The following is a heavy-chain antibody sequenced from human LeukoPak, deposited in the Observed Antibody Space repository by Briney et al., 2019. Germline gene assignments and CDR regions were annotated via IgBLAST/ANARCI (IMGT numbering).Heavy chain of an antibody. D-gene: IGHD1-26*01. J-gene: IGHJ4*02. Sequence: RTGGSLRLSCAASGFTFSSSWMSWVRQVPGKGLEWVTNIKPDGSEKYYVDSVKGRFTISRDNAKNSLYLQMNSLRAEDTALYYCARDTVGVTDYWGQGTLVTVSS. V-gene: IGHV3-7*01. CDR2: IKPDGSEK. CDR3: ARDTVGVTDY. CDR1: GFTFSSSW.